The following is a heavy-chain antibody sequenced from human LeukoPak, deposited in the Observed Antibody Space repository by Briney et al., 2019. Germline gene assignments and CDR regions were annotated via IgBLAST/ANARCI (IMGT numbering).Heavy chain of an antibody. V-gene: IGHV1-18*01. J-gene: IGHJ4*02. Sequence: AASVKVSCKASGYTFTSYGISWVRQAPGQGLEWMGWISAYNGNTNYAQKLQGRVTMTTDTSTSTAYMELRSLRSDDTAVYYCARVGSLLWFGELSHDYWGQGTLVTVSS. CDR3: ARVGSLLWFGELSHDY. D-gene: IGHD3-10*01. CDR2: ISAYNGNT. CDR1: GYTFTSYG.